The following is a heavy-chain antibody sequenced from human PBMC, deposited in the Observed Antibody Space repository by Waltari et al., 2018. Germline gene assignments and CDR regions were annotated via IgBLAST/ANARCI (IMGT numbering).Heavy chain of an antibody. V-gene: IGHV3-30*01. CDR1: GFTFSSYA. D-gene: IGHD3-22*01. CDR2: ISYDGSNK. CDR3: ARGTYYYDSSGYYYYYYGMDV. J-gene: IGHJ6*02. Sequence: QVQLVESGGGVVQPGRSLRLSCAASGFTFSSYAMHWVRQAPGKGLEWVAVISYDGSNKYYADAVKGRFTISRDNSKNTLYLQMNSLRAEDTAVYYCARGTYYYDSSGYYYYYYGMDVWGQGTTVTVSS.